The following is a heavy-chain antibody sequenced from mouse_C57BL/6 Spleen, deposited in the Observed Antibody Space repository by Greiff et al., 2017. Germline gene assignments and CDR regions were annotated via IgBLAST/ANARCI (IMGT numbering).Heavy chain of an antibody. CDR2: IYPGSGNT. CDR3: ARRGDYDGYFDY. V-gene: IGHV1-76*01. J-gene: IGHJ2*01. Sequence: VQLQQPGAELVRPGASVKLSCKASGYTFTDYYMNWVKQRPGQGLEWIARIYPGSGNTNYNEKFKGKATLTVEKSSSTAYMQLSSLTSEDSAVYFCARRGDYDGYFDYWGQGTTLTVSS. D-gene: IGHD2-4*01. CDR1: GYTFTDYY.